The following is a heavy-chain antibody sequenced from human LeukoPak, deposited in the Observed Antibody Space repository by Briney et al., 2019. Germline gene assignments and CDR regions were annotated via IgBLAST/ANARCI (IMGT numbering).Heavy chain of an antibody. V-gene: IGHV3-7*01. CDR1: GFTFSRYW. Sequence: GGSLRLSCAASGFTFSRYWMSWVRQAPGKGLEWVANIKQDGSEKDDVDSLKGRFTISRDNAKNSVYLQMNSLRAEDTAVYYCARIGYSSSSFDYWGQGTLVIVSS. D-gene: IGHD6-13*01. CDR3: ARIGYSSSSFDY. J-gene: IGHJ4*02. CDR2: IKQDGSEK.